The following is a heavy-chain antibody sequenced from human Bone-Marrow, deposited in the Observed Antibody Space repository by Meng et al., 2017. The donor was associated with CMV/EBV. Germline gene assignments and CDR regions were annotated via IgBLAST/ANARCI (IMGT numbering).Heavy chain of an antibody. CDR3: ARDNDEYQLLYYYYYGMDV. Sequence: GGSLRLSCAASGFTFSSYSMNWVRQAPGKGLEWVSYISSSSSTIYYADSVKGRFTISRDNAKNSLYLQMNSLRAEDTAVYYCARDNDEYQLLYYYYYGMDVWGQGTTVTGAS. CDR1: GFTFSSYS. CDR2: ISSSSSTI. V-gene: IGHV3-48*04. D-gene: IGHD2-2*01. J-gene: IGHJ6*02.